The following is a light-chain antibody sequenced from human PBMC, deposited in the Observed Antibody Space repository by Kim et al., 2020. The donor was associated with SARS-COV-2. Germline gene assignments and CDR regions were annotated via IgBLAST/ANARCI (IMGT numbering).Light chain of an antibody. CDR2: SAS. Sequence: ASVGDRVTITCRTRHTISSYLNWYQHKPGKAPKLLVYSASSLQSGVPSRFSGSGSGTDFTLTISSLQPEDFATHYCQQSYSTPWTFGQGTKVDIK. V-gene: IGKV1-39*01. CDR1: HTISSY. J-gene: IGKJ1*01. CDR3: QQSYSTPWT.